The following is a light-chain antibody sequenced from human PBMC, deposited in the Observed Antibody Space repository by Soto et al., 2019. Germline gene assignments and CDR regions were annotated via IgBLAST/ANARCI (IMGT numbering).Light chain of an antibody. V-gene: IGKV3-11*01. CDR3: QQYNNWPLT. CDR1: QSIRTS. CDR2: HAS. Sequence: EVVLTLSPATLSLSYGERATLSCRASQSIRTSLAWYQQKPGQAPRLVIFHASNRANGFPARFSGSGSGTEFNLTISSLQSEDFAVYYCQQYNNWPLTFGQGTKVDIK. J-gene: IGKJ1*01.